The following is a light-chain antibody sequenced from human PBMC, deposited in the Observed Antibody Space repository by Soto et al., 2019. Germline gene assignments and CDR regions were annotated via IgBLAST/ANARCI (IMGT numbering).Light chain of an antibody. V-gene: IGKV1-13*02. CDR1: QGISSA. CDR2: DAS. J-gene: IGKJ3*01. CDR3: HQFNSYPFT. Sequence: AIQLTQSPSSLSASVGDRVTITCRASQGISSALAWYQQKPGKAPKLLIYDASSLESGVPSRFSGSGSGTEFTLTISSLQPEDVATCYCHQFNSYPFTFGPGTKVDIK.